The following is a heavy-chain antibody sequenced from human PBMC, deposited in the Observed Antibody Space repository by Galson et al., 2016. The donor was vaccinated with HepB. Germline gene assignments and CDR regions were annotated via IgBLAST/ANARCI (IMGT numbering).Heavy chain of an antibody. Sequence: SVKVSCKASGGTFTNYAFNWVRQAPGQGLEWVGGIVPIFETTKYAQMFQGRVTINADASTGTVYMELSSLRSEDSALFCCKVNEGHCSRGPCRASDYWGQGTLVIVSS. V-gene: IGHV1-69*13. D-gene: IGHD2-15*01. J-gene: IGHJ4*02. CDR3: KVNEGHCSRGPCRASDY. CDR2: IVPIFETT. CDR1: GGTFTNYA.